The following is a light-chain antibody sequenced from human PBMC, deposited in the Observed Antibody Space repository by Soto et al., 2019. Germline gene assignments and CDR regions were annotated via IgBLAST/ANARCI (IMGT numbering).Light chain of an antibody. CDR1: SGHSSYA. Sequence: QSVLTQSPSASASLGASVTLTCTLSSGHSSYAIAWHQQQPEKGPRYLMKLNNDGSHSKGDGIPDRFSGSSSGAERYLTISSLQSEDEGDYYCQTWGTGIRVFGGGTQLTVL. V-gene: IGLV4-69*01. CDR3: QTWGTGIRV. CDR2: LNNDGSH. J-gene: IGLJ2*01.